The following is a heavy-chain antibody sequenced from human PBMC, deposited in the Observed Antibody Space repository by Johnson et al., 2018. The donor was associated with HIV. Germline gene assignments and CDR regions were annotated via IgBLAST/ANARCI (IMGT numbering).Heavy chain of an antibody. V-gene: IGHV3-30*04. CDR3: ARDWSWRGSLKGGGAFDI. CDR2: ISFDGSNK. CDR1: GITFSRFP. D-gene: IGHD1-26*01. J-gene: IGHJ3*02. Sequence: VQLVESGGGVVQPGRSLRLSCAASGITFSRFPMNWVRPAPGKGLEWVAVISFDGSNKYYTDSVKGRFTISRDNGNKEGYLQMDSLRVEDTAVFFCARDWSWRGSLKGGGAFDIWGQGTLVTVSA.